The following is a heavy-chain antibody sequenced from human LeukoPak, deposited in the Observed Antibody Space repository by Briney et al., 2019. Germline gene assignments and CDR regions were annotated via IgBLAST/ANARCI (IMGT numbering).Heavy chain of an antibody. Sequence: SETLSLTCTVSGYSISSGYYWGWIRQPPGKGLEWIGSIYHSGSTYYNPSLKSRVTISVDTSKNQFSLKLSSVTAADTAVYYCAREGQYSSSWYSWFDPWGQGTLVTVSS. D-gene: IGHD6-13*01. J-gene: IGHJ5*02. CDR1: GYSISSGYY. CDR3: AREGQYSSSWYSWFDP. CDR2: IYHSGST. V-gene: IGHV4-38-2*02.